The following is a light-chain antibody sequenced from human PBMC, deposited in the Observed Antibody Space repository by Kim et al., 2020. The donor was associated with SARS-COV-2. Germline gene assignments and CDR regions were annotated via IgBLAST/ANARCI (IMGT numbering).Light chain of an antibody. V-gene: IGLV1-40*01. CDR1: SSNVGAGFD. J-gene: IGLJ3*02. CDR3: QSYDSSLGGWV. Sequence: RVTISCAGRSSNVGAGFDVQWYQHLPGTAPKLLIHTNTHRPSGVPDRFSASKSGTSASLAITGLQAEDEADYYCQSYDSSLGGWVFGGGTQLTVL. CDR2: TNT.